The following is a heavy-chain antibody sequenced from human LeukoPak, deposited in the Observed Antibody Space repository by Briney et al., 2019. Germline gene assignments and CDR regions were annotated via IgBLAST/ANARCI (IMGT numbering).Heavy chain of an antibody. V-gene: IGHV3-64*01. D-gene: IGHD5-24*01. CDR3: ARSNDGYLITYYFDY. CDR1: GFTFSSYA. CDR2: ISSNGGST. J-gene: IGHJ4*02. Sequence: GGSLRLSCAASGFTFSSYAMHWVRQAPGKGLEYVSAISSNGGSTYYANSVKGRFTFSRDNSKNTLYLQMGSLRAEDMAVYYCARSNDGYLITYYFDYWGQGTLVTVSS.